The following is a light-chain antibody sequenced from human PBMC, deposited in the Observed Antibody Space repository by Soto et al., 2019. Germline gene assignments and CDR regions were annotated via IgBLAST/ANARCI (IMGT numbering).Light chain of an antibody. CDR3: QYWDDYAWT. Sequence: DIQMTQSPSTLSASVGDRVTITCRASQSITDWLAWYQQKPGKAPKLLIYKASNLEGGVPSRFRGSRSGTEFTLTISSVQPDDFATYYCQYWDDYAWTFGQGTKVESK. CDR1: QSITDW. CDR2: KAS. J-gene: IGKJ1*01. V-gene: IGKV1-5*03.